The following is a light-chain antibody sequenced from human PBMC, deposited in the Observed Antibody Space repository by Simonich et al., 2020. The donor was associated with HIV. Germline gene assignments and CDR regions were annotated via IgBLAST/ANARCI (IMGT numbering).Light chain of an antibody. V-gene: IGKV4-1*01. Sequence: DIVMTQSPDSLAVSLGERATINCKSSQSVLYSSNNKNYLAWYQQKPGQPPKLLMYWESTRESGVPDRFSGSGSGTDFTLTISSLQAEDVAVYFCQQCHSHPHTFGQGTKVEIK. CDR2: WES. J-gene: IGKJ2*01. CDR3: QQCHSHPHT. CDR1: QSVLYSSNNKNY.